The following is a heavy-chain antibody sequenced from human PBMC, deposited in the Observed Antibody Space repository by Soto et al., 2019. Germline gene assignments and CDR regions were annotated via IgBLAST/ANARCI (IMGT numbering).Heavy chain of an antibody. J-gene: IGHJ3*02. Sequence: PSETLSLTCTVSGGSVSGGVYYWNWIRQHPEKGLEWIGYIYYSGSTYYNPSLRSRVTISADTSKNQFSLKLSSVTVADTAVYYCARGSSGWTDAFDIWGQGTMVTVSS. CDR1: GGSVSGGVYY. CDR3: ARGSSGWTDAFDI. V-gene: IGHV4-31*03. CDR2: IYYSGST. D-gene: IGHD6-19*01.